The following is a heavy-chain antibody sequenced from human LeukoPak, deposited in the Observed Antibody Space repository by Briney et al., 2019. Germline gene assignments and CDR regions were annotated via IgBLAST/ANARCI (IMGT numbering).Heavy chain of an antibody. CDR1: GFTFNSYE. D-gene: IGHD1-26*01. Sequence: PGGTLRLSSAASGFTFNSYEMNWVRQAPGQGLKWVSYINSGGSAIYYADSVKGRFTISRDNAKNTLNLQMNGVRADDTAVYYCARGGSYVHYWGQGTLVTVSS. CDR2: INSGGSAI. J-gene: IGHJ4*02. CDR3: ARGGSYVHY. V-gene: IGHV3-48*03.